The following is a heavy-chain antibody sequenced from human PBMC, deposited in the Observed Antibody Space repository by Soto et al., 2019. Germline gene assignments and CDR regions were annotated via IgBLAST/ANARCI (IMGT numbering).Heavy chain of an antibody. V-gene: IGHV1-8*01. CDR2: MNPNSCNT. CDR3: ARGVRVRRNNPSNWFDP. J-gene: IGHJ5*02. CDR1: GYTFTSYD. Sequence: QVQLVQSGAEVKKPGASVKVSCKASGYTFTSYDIIWVRQATGQGLEWMGWMNPNSCNTGYAQKFQGRVTMTRNTSISTAYKELSSLRSEDTAVYYCARGVRVRRNNPSNWFDPWGQGTLVTVSS. D-gene: IGHD1-1*01.